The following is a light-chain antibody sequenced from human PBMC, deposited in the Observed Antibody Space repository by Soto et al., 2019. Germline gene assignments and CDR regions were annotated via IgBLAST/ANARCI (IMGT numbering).Light chain of an antibody. CDR2: GAS. Sequence: EIVMTQSPATLSVSPGERATLSCRASQSVSSNLAWYQQKPGQAPRLLIYGASTRATGIPARFSGSGSGTEFTLTISSLPSEDFAVYYCQQYNNWPPRTFGGGTKVEIK. J-gene: IGKJ4*01. CDR3: QQYNNWPPRT. V-gene: IGKV3D-15*01. CDR1: QSVSSN.